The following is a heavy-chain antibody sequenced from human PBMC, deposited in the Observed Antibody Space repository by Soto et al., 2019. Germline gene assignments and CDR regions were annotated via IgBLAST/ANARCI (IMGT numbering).Heavy chain of an antibody. CDR3: ETVRQWALLGAFDL. J-gene: IGHJ3*01. V-gene: IGHV3-30-3*01. CDR2: ISYDGSNK. CDR1: GFTFSSYA. D-gene: IGHD1-26*01. Sequence: GGSLRLSCAASGFTFSSYAMHWVRQAPGKGLEWVAVISYDGSNKYYADSVKGRFTISRDNSKNTLYLQMNSLRAEDTAVYYCETVRQWALLGAFDLWGQGTMVTVSS.